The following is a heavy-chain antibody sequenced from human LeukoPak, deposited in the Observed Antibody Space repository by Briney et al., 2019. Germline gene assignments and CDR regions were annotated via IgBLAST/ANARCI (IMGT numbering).Heavy chain of an antibody. CDR3: ARDISSLSRYFDY. CDR2: IKQDGSEK. J-gene: IGHJ4*02. V-gene: IGHV3-7*01. D-gene: IGHD3-16*02. Sequence: PGGSLRLSCAASGFTFSSYWMSWVRQAPGKGLEWVANIKQDGSEKYYVDSVKGRFTISRDNAKNSLYLQMNSLRAEDTAVYYCARDISSLSRYFDYWGQGTLVTVSS. CDR1: GFTFSSYW.